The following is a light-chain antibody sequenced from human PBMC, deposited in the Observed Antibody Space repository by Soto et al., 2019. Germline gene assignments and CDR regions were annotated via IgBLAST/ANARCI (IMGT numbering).Light chain of an antibody. V-gene: IGKV2-30*01. J-gene: IGKJ2*01. CDR1: QSLLYSDGNTY. Sequence: DVVMTQSPLSLPVTLGQPASISCRSSQSLLYSDGNTYLNWFHQRPGQSPRRLIYMVSNRDSGVPDRFSGSGSGTDFTLNISRVEAEDVGVYYCMQGTHLYTFGQGTKLEIK. CDR3: MQGTHLYT. CDR2: MVS.